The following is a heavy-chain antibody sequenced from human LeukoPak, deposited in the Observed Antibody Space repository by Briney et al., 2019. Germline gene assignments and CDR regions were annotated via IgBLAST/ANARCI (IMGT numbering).Heavy chain of an antibody. J-gene: IGHJ4*02. CDR1: GYTFTRYG. Sequence: ASVKVSCKASGYTFTRYGLSWVRQAPGQGLEWMAWISAYSDNTDYAQKFQGRLTVTKDTSTQTVYMELRSLSSDDTALYYCVQDGYDRRGYYGHWGQGALVTVSS. V-gene: IGHV1-18*01. CDR3: VQDGYDRRGYYGH. D-gene: IGHD3-22*01. CDR2: ISAYSDNT.